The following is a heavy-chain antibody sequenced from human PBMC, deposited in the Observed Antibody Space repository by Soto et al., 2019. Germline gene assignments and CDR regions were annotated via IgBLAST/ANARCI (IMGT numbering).Heavy chain of an antibody. Sequence: QSPTLSLTCAISGDSVSSNSVAWTWIRQSPSRGLEWLGRTYYRSKWYNDYAVSVKSRITFNPDTSKNQFSLQLNSVTPEDTAVYYCARDEPGGGWHYYNYWGQGSLVTVSS. CDR3: ARDEPGGGWHYYNY. J-gene: IGHJ4*02. D-gene: IGHD6-19*01. CDR1: GDSVSSNSVA. V-gene: IGHV6-1*01. CDR2: TYYRSKWYN.